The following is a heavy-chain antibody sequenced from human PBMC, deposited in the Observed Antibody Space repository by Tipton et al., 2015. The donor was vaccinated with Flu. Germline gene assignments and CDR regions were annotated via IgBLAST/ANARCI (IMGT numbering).Heavy chain of an antibody. D-gene: IGHD3-16*01. CDR3: ARLRLGRHLSDFDY. J-gene: IGHJ4*02. V-gene: IGHV4-38-2*01. CDR2: IYHSGTT. CDR1: GYSIGNGYY. Sequence: TLSLTCAVSGYSIGNGYYWGWIRQAPGKGLEWIASIYHSGTTYYNPSLKSRVTISLDTSKNQFSLKLSSVTAADTAIYYCARLRLGRHLSDFDYWGQGTLVTVSS.